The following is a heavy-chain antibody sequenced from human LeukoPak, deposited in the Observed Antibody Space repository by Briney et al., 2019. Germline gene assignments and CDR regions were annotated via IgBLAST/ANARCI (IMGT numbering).Heavy chain of an antibody. J-gene: IGHJ4*02. CDR3: AKAGYYGSGSYSFLFDY. D-gene: IGHD3-10*01. V-gene: IGHV3-23*01. CDR2: ISRSGGST. Sequence: PGGSLRLSCAASGFTFSSYAMSWVRQAPGKGLEWVAAISRSGGSTYYADSVKGRFTISRDKSKNTLYLQMNSLRAEDTAVYYCAKAGYYGSGSYSFLFDYWGQGTLVTVSS. CDR1: GFTFSSYA.